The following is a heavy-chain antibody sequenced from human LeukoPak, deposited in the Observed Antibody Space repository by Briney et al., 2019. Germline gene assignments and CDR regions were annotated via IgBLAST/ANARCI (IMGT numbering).Heavy chain of an antibody. J-gene: IGHJ4*02. CDR3: ASFHYYGSGAYYLSY. Sequence: GGSLRLSCAASGFTLSSYAMTWVRQAPGKGLEGVSDIGDSGATTYYADSVKGRFTISRDNSKNTLDLQMSSLRAEDTAVYFCASFHYYGSGAYYLSYWGQGTLVTVSS. V-gene: IGHV3-23*01. CDR1: GFTLSSYA. D-gene: IGHD3-10*01. CDR2: IGDSGATT.